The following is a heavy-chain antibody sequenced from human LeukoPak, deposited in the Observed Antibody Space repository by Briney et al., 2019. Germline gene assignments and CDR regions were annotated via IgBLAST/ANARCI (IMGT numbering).Heavy chain of an antibody. D-gene: IGHD3-16*02. CDR3: ARVQHYDYVWGSYRYVDY. CDR2: ISSSSYI. V-gene: IGHV3-21*01. Sequence: GGSLRLSCAASGFTFSTYGMNWVRQAPGKGLEWVSSISSSSYIYYADSVKGRFTISRDNAKNSLYLQMNSLRAEDTAVYYCARVQHYDYVWGSYRYVDYWGQGTLVTVSS. CDR1: GFTFSTYG. J-gene: IGHJ4*02.